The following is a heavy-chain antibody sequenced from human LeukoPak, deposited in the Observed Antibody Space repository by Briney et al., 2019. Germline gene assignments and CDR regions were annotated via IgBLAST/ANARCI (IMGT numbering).Heavy chain of an antibody. CDR1: GFSFSDFG. V-gene: IGHV3-21*01. CDR3: ARDRGAYCGGDCYLGFDY. Sequence: PGGSLRLSCAASGFSFSDFGLNWVRQAPGKGLEWVSSIAGSSGYISYADSVKGRFTISRDNAKKSLYLQMTSLTAKDTAVYYCARDRGAYCGGDCYLGFDYWGRGTLVTVSS. D-gene: IGHD2-21*02. J-gene: IGHJ4*01. CDR2: IAGSSGYI.